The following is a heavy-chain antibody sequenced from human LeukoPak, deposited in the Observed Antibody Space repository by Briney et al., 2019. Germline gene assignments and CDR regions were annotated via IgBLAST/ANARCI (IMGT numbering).Heavy chain of an antibody. CDR1: GVSVSSGTYY. CDR2: ISYNENT. D-gene: IGHD3-10*01. J-gene: IGHJ6*04. V-gene: IGHV4-61*01. CDR3: AREASLVRGIFITRYGLDV. Sequence: SSETLSLTCTVSGVSVSSGTYYWTWLRQPPGKGLEWIAYISYNENTNYNPSLKSRIPLSLNASSNQFSLKLSSVTAAETAVYYCAREASLVRGIFITRYGLDVWGRGTTVTVSS.